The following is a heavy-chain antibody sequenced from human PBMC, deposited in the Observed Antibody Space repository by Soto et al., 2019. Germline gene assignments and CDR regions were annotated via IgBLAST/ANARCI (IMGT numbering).Heavy chain of an antibody. D-gene: IGHD3-3*01. CDR1: GGSFGNSA. Sequence: WASVKVSCKASGGSFGNSAINWVRQTPGQGLEWLGGFIPVYRTLNYAQKFQGRVTITADESTGTAYMTLSSLVSDDTAVYYCATGVIWIGYFTVDSWGQGTRVTVSS. V-gene: IGHV1-69*13. CDR2: FIPVYRTL. J-gene: IGHJ4*02. CDR3: ATGVIWIGYFTVDS.